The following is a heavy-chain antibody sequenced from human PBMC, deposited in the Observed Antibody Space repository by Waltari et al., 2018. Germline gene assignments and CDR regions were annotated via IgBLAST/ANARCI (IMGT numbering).Heavy chain of an antibody. CDR1: GFTFSSYA. V-gene: IGHV3-23*01. Sequence: EVQLLESGGGLVQPGWSLRLSCAASGFTFSSYAMSWVRQAPGQGLEWVSAISGSGGSTYYADSVKGRFTISRDNSKNTLYLQMNSLRAEDTAVYYCAKGDDSSGWHFDYWGQGTLVTVSS. CDR3: AKGDDSSGWHFDY. J-gene: IGHJ4*02. CDR2: ISGSGGST. D-gene: IGHD6-19*01.